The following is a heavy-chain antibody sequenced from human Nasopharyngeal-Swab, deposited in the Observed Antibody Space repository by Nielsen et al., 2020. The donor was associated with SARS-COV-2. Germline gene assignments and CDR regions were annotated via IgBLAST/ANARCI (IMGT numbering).Heavy chain of an antibody. V-gene: IGHV3-30-3*01. Sequence: GGSLRPSCAASGFTFSSYAMHWVRQAPGKGLEWVAVISYDGSNKYYADSVKGRFTISRDNSKNTLYLQMNSLRAEDTAVYYCARDEGCFDYWGQGTLVTVSS. CDR2: ISYDGSNK. CDR3: ARDEGCFDY. CDR1: GFTFSSYA. D-gene: IGHD2-15*01. J-gene: IGHJ4*02.